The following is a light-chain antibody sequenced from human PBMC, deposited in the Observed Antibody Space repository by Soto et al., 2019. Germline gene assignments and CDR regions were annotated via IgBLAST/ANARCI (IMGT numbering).Light chain of an antibody. V-gene: IGKV1-39*01. CDR1: QTISRY. Sequence: DIQMTQSPSSLSASVGDRVTITCRASQTISRYLNRYQHKPGKPPKLLIYGTSNLQSGVPSRFSGSGSGTDFTLTISSLQPEDFATYYCQQTNSPPHSFGQGTKLEIK. CDR3: QQTNSPPHS. J-gene: IGKJ2*01. CDR2: GTS.